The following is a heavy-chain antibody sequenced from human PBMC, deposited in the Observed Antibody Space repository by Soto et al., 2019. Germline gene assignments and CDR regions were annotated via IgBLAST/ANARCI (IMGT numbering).Heavy chain of an antibody. Sequence: GGSLRLSCVASGFTFKSYAMSWVRQAPGRGMEWVSSISGTGGSTYYADSVRGRFTISRDNSKNTLFLQLNNLTVGDTAVYYCAKDRHQPPPGFNRFDPWDRGTLVAVSS. J-gene: IGHJ5*02. CDR2: ISGTGGST. D-gene: IGHD2-2*01. V-gene: IGHV3-23*01. CDR3: AKDRHQPPPGFNRFDP. CDR1: GFTFKSYA.